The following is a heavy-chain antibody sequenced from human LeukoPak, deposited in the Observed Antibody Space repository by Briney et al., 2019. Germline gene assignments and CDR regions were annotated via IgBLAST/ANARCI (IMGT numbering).Heavy chain of an antibody. CDR3: ARRYSYGSPFDY. Sequence: SETLSLTYAVYGGSFSGYYWSWIRQPPGKGLEWIGEINHSGSTNYNPSLKSRVTISVDTSKNQFSLKLSSVTAADTAVYYCARRYSYGSPFDYWGQGTLVTVSS. CDR1: GGSFSGYY. V-gene: IGHV4-34*01. J-gene: IGHJ4*02. D-gene: IGHD5-18*01. CDR2: INHSGST.